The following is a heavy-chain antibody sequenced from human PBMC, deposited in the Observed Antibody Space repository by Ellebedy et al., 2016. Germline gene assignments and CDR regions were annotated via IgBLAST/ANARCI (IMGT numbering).Heavy chain of an antibody. CDR2: VFHTGTT. J-gene: IGHJ3*01. CDR3: AKWNGDWYAFDV. CDR1: GGSVSSDY. D-gene: IGHD1-1*01. Sequence: SETLSLTCNVSGGSVSSDYWNWIRRPPGKGLEWIGYVFHTGTTHYNPSLRSRVSMSVDTSKRQFSLRLTSVTAADTAVYYCAKWNGDWYAFDVWGQGTMVTVSS. V-gene: IGHV4-59*02.